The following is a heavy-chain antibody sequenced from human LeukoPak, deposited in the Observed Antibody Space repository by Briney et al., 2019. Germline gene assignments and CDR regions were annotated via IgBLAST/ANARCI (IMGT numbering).Heavy chain of an antibody. CDR3: ARGWFGELNYFDY. CDR1: VGTFSSYA. Sequence: GSSVKVSCKASVGTFSSYAFSWVGQAPGPGLEGMGGIIPICGTANYAQKFQGRVTITTDESTSTAYMELSSLRSEDTAVYYCARGWFGELNYFDYWGQGTLVTVSS. V-gene: IGHV1-69*05. D-gene: IGHD3-10*01. J-gene: IGHJ4*02. CDR2: IIPICGTA.